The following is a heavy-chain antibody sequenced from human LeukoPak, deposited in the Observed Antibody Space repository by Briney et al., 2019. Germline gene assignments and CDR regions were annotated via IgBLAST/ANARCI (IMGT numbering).Heavy chain of an antibody. V-gene: IGHV1-2*02. CDR1: GYTFTGYY. CDR2: INPNSGGT. CDR3: ARGWRYYDSSGYYLLLGY. Sequence: ASVKVSCKASGYTFTGYYMHWVRQAPGQGLEWMGWINPNSGGTNYAQKFQGRVTMTRDTSISTAYMELSRLRSDDTAAYYCARGWRYYDSSGYYLLLGYWGQGTLVTVSS. D-gene: IGHD3-22*01. J-gene: IGHJ4*02.